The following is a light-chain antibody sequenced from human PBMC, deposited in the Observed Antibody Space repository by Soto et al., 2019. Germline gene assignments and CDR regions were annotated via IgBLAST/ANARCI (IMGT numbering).Light chain of an antibody. CDR2: GAS. J-gene: IGKJ2*01. V-gene: IGKV3-20*01. CDR3: QQYGSSPPYT. Sequence: EIVLTQSPGTLSLSPGERATLSCRASQSVAGSYLAWYQQKPGQAPRLLIYGASSRATGIPDRFSGSGSGTDFTLTISRLEPEDFAVYYCQQYGSSPPYTFVQGTKLDIK. CDR1: QSVAGSY.